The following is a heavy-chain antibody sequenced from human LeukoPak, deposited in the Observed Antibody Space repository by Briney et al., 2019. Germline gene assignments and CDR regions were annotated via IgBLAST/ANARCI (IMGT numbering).Heavy chain of an antibody. D-gene: IGHD3-22*01. CDR3: ATIRSYYDSSGYPPEFDY. V-gene: IGHV1-69*04. CDR2: IIPILGIA. CDR1: GGTFSIYA. Sequence: GASVTVSCKASGGTFSIYAIRWVRQAPGQGLEWMGRIIPILGIANYAQKFQGRVTITADKSTSTAYMELSSLRSEDTAVYYCATIRSYYDSSGYPPEFDYWGQGTLVTVSS. J-gene: IGHJ4*02.